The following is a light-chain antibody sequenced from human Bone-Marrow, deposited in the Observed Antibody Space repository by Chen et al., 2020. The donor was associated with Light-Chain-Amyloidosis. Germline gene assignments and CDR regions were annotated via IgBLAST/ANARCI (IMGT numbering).Light chain of an antibody. V-gene: IGKV4-1*01. CDR2: WAS. Sequence: DIVMTQSPVSLAVSLGERATINCKSSQSVLYSSNNKNYLAWYQQKPGQPPKLLIYWASTRESGVPDRFSVRGSGTDFTLAISRLQAEDVSVYFCQQFYSTPQAFGQGTKVEIK. CDR1: QSVLYSSNNKNY. J-gene: IGKJ1*01. CDR3: QQFYSTPQA.